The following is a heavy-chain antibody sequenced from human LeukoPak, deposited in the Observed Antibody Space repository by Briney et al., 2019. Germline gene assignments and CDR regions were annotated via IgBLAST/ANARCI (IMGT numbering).Heavy chain of an antibody. V-gene: IGHV3-7*04. CDR3: TRVGYIDEGIDY. D-gene: IGHD5-24*01. CDR2: IKQDGSKK. Sequence: GGSLRLSCVASGFPFSSYWMTWVRQAPGKGLEGVANIKQDGSKKSYVDSVKGRFTISRDNAKKSLYLQMNSLRAEDTAIYYCTRVGYIDEGIDYWGQGTLVTVSS. CDR1: GFPFSSYW. J-gene: IGHJ4*02.